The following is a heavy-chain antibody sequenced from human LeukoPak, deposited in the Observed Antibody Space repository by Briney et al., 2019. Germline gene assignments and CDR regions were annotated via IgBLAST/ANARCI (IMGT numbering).Heavy chain of an antibody. CDR1: GGSFSNYY. CDR3: ATPMVRGVPVT. Sequence: SETLSLTCAVSGGSFSNYYWSWIRQPPGKGLEWIGEINHSGDTNYNPSLKSRVTISIDTSKNQFSLKLSSVTAADTAVYYCATPMVRGVPVTWGQGTLVTVSS. J-gene: IGHJ5*02. CDR2: INHSGDT. D-gene: IGHD3-10*01. V-gene: IGHV4-34*01.